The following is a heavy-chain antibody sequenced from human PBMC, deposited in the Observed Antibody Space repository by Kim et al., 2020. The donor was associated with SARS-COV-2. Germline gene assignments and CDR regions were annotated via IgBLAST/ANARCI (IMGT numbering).Heavy chain of an antibody. V-gene: IGHV4-4*02. CDR3: ARVGGTXFGVVIRGRYYGXXV. J-gene: IGHJ6*02. Sequence: SETLSLTCAVSGGSISSSNWWSWVRQPPGKGLEWIGEIYHSGSTNYNPSLKSRVTISVDKSKNQFSLKLSSVTAADTAVYYCARVGGTXFGVVIRGRYYGXXVWGQGTTVTVSS. D-gene: IGHD3-3*01. CDR1: GGSISSSNW. CDR2: IYHSGST.